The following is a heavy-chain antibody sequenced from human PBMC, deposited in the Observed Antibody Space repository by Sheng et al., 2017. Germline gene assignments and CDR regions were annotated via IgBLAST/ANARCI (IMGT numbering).Heavy chain of an antibody. CDR2: INHSGST. Sequence: QVQLQQWGAGLLKPSETLSLTCAVYGGSFSGYYWSWIRQPPGKGLEWIGEINHSGSTNYNPSLKSRVTISVDTSKNQFSLKLSSVTAADTAVYYCARKKSGYYTVFSRQYYFDYWGQGTLVTVSS. D-gene: IGHD3-22*01. CDR1: GGSFSGYY. J-gene: IGHJ4*02. V-gene: IGHV4-34*01. CDR3: ARKKSGYYTVFSRQYYFDY.